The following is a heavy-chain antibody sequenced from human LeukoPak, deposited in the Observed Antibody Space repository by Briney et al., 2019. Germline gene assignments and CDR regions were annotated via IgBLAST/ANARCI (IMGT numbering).Heavy chain of an antibody. D-gene: IGHD5-24*01. Sequence: SETLSLTCTVSGGSISSSSYYWGWIRQPPGKGLEWIGSIYYSGSTYYNPSLKSRVTISVDTSKNQFSLKPSSVTAADTAVYYCARHLGMATDGWFDPWGQGTLVTVSS. J-gene: IGHJ5*02. CDR3: ARHLGMATDGWFDP. CDR1: GGSISSSSYY. CDR2: IYYSGST. V-gene: IGHV4-39*01.